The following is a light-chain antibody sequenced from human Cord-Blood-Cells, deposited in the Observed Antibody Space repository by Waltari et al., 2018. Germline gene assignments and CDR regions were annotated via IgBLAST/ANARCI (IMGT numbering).Light chain of an antibody. CDR2: CAS. CDR1: QSVSSSY. V-gene: IGKV3-20*01. J-gene: IGKJ1*01. Sequence: EIVLTQSPGTLSLSPGERATLSCRASQSVSSSYLAWYQQKPGQAPRLLIYCASSRATGIPDRFSGSGSGTDFTLTISRLEPEDFAVYYCQQYGSSPRTFAQCTKVEIK. CDR3: QQYGSSPRT.